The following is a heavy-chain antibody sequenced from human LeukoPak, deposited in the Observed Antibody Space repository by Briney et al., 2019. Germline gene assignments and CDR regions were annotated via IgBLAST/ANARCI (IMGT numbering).Heavy chain of an antibody. CDR3: ARENYSIGYYRND. CDR1: GLTVSNNY. J-gene: IGHJ4*02. CDR2: IYSAGNT. D-gene: IGHD3-22*01. Sequence: PGGSLRLSCTASGLTVSNNYMTWVRQAPGKGLEWVSVIYSAGNTYYADSVKGRFTISRDNARNTVYLQMNSLRVEDTAVYSCARENYSIGYYRNDWGQGTLVTVSS. V-gene: IGHV3-66*01.